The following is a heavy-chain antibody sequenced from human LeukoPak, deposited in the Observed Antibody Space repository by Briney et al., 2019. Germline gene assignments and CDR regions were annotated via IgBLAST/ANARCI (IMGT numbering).Heavy chain of an antibody. CDR3: ARVGRGAARWFDP. D-gene: IGHD6-6*01. CDR1: GGSISSYY. Sequence: PSETLSLTCTVSGGSISSYYWSWIRQPPGKGLEWIGYIYYSGSTNYNPSLKSRVTISVDTSKNQFSLKLSSVTAADTAVYYCARVGRGAARWFDPWGQGTLVTVSS. V-gene: IGHV4-59*01. CDR2: IYYSGST. J-gene: IGHJ5*02.